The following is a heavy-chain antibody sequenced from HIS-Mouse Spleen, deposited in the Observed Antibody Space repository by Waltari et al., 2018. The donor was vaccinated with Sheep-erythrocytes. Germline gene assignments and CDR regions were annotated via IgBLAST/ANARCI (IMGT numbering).Heavy chain of an antibody. D-gene: IGHD3-3*01. CDR3: ARDEGTYYDFWSGYPPSYYFDY. CDR2: IYYSGST. Sequence: QLQLQESGPGLVKHSETLSLTCTVSGGSISSSSYYWGWIRQPPGKGLEWIGSIYYSGSTYYNPSLKSRVTISVDTSKNQFSLKLSSVTAADTAVYYCARDEGTYYDFWSGYPPSYYFDYWGQGTLVTVSS. V-gene: IGHV4-39*07. J-gene: IGHJ4*02. CDR1: GGSISSSSYY.